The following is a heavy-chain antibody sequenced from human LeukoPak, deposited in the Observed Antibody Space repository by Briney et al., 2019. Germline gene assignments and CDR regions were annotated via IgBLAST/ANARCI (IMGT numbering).Heavy chain of an antibody. J-gene: IGHJ4*02. D-gene: IGHD6-13*01. CDR3: ARGQQQLVSGGYYFDY. CDR1: GGSISSYY. CDR2: IYYSGST. V-gene: IGHV4-59*12. Sequence: SETLSLTCTVSGGSISSYYWSWIRQPPGKGLEWIGYIYYSGSTNYNPSLKSRVTISVDKSKNQFSLKPSSVTAADTAVYYCARGQQQLVSGGYYFDYWGQGTLVTVSS.